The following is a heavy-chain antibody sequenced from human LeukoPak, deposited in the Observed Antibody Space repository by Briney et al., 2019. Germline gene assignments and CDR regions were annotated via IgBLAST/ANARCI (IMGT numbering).Heavy chain of an antibody. Sequence: PGGSLRLSCAASGFIFSRHTMNWVRQAPGKGLEWISSVSSSSSYIYYADSMKGRFTISRDNAKNTLYLQMNSLRAEDTAVYYCARVYEKRYCSSTSCYHDAFDIWGQGTMVTVSS. CDR3: ARVYEKRYCSSTSCYHDAFDI. J-gene: IGHJ3*02. D-gene: IGHD2-2*01. CDR2: VSSSSSYI. CDR1: GFIFSRHT. V-gene: IGHV3-21*01.